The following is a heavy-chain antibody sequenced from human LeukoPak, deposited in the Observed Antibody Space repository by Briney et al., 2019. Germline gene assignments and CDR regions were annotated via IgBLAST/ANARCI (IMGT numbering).Heavy chain of an antibody. CDR3: ARDARTATHYYYYYMDV. Sequence: PSETLSLTCTVSGGSISSYYWSWIRQPPGKGLEWIGYIYYSGSTNYNPSLKSRVTMSVDTSKNQFSLKLSSVTAADTAVYYCARDARTATHYYYYYMDVWGKGTTVTISS. J-gene: IGHJ6*03. D-gene: IGHD5-18*01. V-gene: IGHV4-59*12. CDR1: GGSISSYY. CDR2: IYYSGST.